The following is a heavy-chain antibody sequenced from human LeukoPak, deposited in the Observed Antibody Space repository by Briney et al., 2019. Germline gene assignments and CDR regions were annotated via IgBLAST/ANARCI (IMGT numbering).Heavy chain of an antibody. CDR1: GFTFSAYS. CDR2: IGSTSAYK. D-gene: IGHD6-13*01. Sequence: GGSLRLSCAASGFTFSAYSMNWVRQAPGKGLEWVSSIGSTSAYKYYAESLKGRLTISRDNSKNTLYLQMNSLRAEDTAVYYCAKEPGIAAAGTGPYWGQGTLVTVSS. J-gene: IGHJ4*02. V-gene: IGHV3-21*01. CDR3: AKEPGIAAAGTGPY.